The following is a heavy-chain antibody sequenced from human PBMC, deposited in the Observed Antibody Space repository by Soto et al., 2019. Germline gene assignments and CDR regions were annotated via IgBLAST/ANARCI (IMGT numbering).Heavy chain of an antibody. CDR1: GGTFSSYT. CDR2: IIPILGTA. V-gene: IGHV1-69*08. D-gene: IGHD6-13*01. CDR3: ARSHSSSWYGFDP. Sequence: QVQLVQSGAEVKKPGSSVKVSCKASGGTFSSYTISWVRQAPGQGLEWMGRIIPILGTANYAQKFQGRVTITANKSTSTAYMELSSLRSADTAVYYCARSHSSSWYGFDPWGQGTLVTVSS. J-gene: IGHJ5*02.